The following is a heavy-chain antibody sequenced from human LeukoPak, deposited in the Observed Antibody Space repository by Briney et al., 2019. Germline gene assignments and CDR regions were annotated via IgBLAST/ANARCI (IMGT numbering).Heavy chain of an antibody. Sequence: SETLSLTCTVSGFSISSGYYWGWIRQPPGKGLEWIGIIYHSGSTYYNPSLKSRVTISVDTSKNQFSLKLSSVTAADTAVYYCARVHDILTGYIQTYYYYMDVWGKGTTVTVSS. CDR2: IYHSGST. D-gene: IGHD3-9*01. CDR1: GFSISSGYY. CDR3: ARVHDILTGYIQTYYYYMDV. J-gene: IGHJ6*03. V-gene: IGHV4-38-2*02.